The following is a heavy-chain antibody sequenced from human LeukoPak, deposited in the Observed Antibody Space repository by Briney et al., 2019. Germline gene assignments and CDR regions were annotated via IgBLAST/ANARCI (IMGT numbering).Heavy chain of an antibody. D-gene: IGHD3-3*01. Sequence: GGSLRLSCAASGFTLSSYSMNWVRQAPGKGLEWVSYISSSSGTIFHADSVKGRFTISRDNAKNSLYLQMNSLRAEDTAVYYCARGTSWITIFGGWFDPWGQGTLLTVSS. CDR1: GFTLSSYS. V-gene: IGHV3-48*04. J-gene: IGHJ5*02. CDR2: ISSSSGTI. CDR3: ARGTSWITIFGGWFDP.